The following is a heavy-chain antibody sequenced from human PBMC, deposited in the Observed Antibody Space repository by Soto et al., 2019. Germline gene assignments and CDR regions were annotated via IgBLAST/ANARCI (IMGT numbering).Heavy chain of an antibody. CDR2: IYPSNSNT. CDR1: GYSFTSYW. D-gene: IGHD2-2*01. V-gene: IGHV5-51*01. CDR3: ARESTGQFGY. Sequence: GESLKISCKGFGYSFTSYWIGWVRQMPGKGLEWMGIIYPSNSNTRYSPSFQGQVTISADTSISTVYLQWDSLKASDTAIYHCARESTGQFGYWGQGTQVTVSS. J-gene: IGHJ4*02.